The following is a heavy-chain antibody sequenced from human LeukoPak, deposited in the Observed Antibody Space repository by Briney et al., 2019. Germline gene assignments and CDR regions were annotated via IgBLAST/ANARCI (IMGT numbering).Heavy chain of an antibody. CDR3: ATDPGVGAFDY. J-gene: IGHJ4*02. CDR1: GYTLTELS. Sequence: GASVKVSCKVSGYTLTELSMHWVRQAPGKGLEWMGGFDPEDGETIYAQKFQGRVTMTGDTSTDTAYMELSSLRSEDTAVYYCATDPGVGAFDYWGQGTLVTVSS. D-gene: IGHD3-3*01. CDR2: FDPEDGET. V-gene: IGHV1-24*01.